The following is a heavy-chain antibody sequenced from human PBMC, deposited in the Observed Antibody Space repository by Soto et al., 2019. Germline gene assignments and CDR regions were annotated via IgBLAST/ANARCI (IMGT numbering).Heavy chain of an antibody. D-gene: IGHD4-4*01. J-gene: IGHJ5*02. Sequence: SETLSLTCTVSGGSISSGGYYWSWIRQHPGKGLEWIGYIYYSGSTYYNPSLKSRVTISVDTSKNQFSLKLSSVTAVDTAVYYCASGYDYSNFWFDPWGQGTLVTVSS. CDR1: GGSISSGGYY. V-gene: IGHV4-31*03. CDR2: IYYSGST. CDR3: ASGYDYSNFWFDP.